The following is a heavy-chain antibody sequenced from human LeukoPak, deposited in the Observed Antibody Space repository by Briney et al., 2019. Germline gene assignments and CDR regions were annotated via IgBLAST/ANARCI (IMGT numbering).Heavy chain of an antibody. Sequence: WGSLRLSCAASGLTFSSYAMSWVRQAPGKGLECVSGISGSGGSTYYADSVKGRFTISRDNSKTTLYLQMNSLRAEDTAVYYCAKEIQYSSSWLAGGAFDIWGQGTMVTVSS. CDR1: GLTFSSYA. D-gene: IGHD6-13*01. CDR2: ISGSGGST. V-gene: IGHV3-23*01. J-gene: IGHJ3*02. CDR3: AKEIQYSSSWLAGGAFDI.